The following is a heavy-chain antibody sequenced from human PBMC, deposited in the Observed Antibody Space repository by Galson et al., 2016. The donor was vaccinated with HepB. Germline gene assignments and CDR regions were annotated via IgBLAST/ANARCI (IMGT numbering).Heavy chain of an antibody. J-gene: IGHJ4*02. CDR1: GFSFSSLG. CDR2: ISYDGNSQ. CDR3: AREGADIAVAATAYDY. Sequence: SPRLSCAASGFSFSSLGMNWVRQAPDKGLEWLAFISYDGNSQLYVDSVKGRFTISRDNSKNTLYLQMNSLRAEDTAVYYCAREGADIAVAATAYDYWGQGTLVTVSS. V-gene: IGHV3-30*03. D-gene: IGHD6-19*01.